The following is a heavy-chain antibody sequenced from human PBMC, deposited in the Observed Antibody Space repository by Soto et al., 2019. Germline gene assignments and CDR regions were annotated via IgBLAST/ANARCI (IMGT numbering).Heavy chain of an antibody. CDR2: ISYDGSNK. CDR1: GFTFISYA. J-gene: IGHJ6*02. CDR3: ARDRYGSGTPVGMDV. Sequence: GGSLRLSCAASGFTFISYAMHGVRQAPGKGLEWVAVISYDGSNKYYADSVKGRFTISRDNSKNTLFLQMNSLRTEDTAVYYCARDRYGSGTPVGMDVWGRGTTVTVSS. V-gene: IGHV3-30-3*01. D-gene: IGHD3-10*01.